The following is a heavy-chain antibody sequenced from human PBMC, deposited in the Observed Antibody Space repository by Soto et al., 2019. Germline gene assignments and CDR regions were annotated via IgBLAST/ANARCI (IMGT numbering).Heavy chain of an antibody. CDR2: IYTSGST. V-gene: IGHV4-4*07. CDR3: DRDKTSNMVTGFIEYGMDV. CDR1: GGSISSYY. D-gene: IGHD3-10*01. J-gene: IGHJ6*02. Sequence: SETLSLTCTVSGGSISSYYWSWIRQPAGKGLEWIGRIYTSGSTNYNPSLKSRVTMSVDTSKNQFSLKLSSVTAADTSVYYCDRDKTSNMVTGFIEYGMDVWGQGTTVTVSS.